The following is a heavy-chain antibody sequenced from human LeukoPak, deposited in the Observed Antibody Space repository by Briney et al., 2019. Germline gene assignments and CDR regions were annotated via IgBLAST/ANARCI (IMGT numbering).Heavy chain of an antibody. J-gene: IGHJ4*02. CDR1: GFTVSSNY. Sequence: GGSLRLSCAASGFTVSSNYMSWVRQAPGKGLEWVSVIYSGGSTYYADSVKGRFTISRDNAKNSLYLQMNSLRAEDTAVYYCARDGGEWELDYWGQGTLVTVSS. CDR3: ARDGGEWELDY. CDR2: IYSGGST. V-gene: IGHV3-53*01. D-gene: IGHD1-26*01.